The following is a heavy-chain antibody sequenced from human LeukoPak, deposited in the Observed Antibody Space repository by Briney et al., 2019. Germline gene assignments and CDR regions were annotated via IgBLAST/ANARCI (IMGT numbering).Heavy chain of an antibody. V-gene: IGHV3-48*04. CDR1: GFTFSSHS. D-gene: IGHD1-26*01. Sequence: GGSLRLSCAASGFTFSSHSMNWVRQAPGKGLEWVAYISSSSSTIYYADSVKGRFTISRDNAKNSLYLQMNSLRAEDTAVYYCARDSGSYSGAFDIWGQGTMVSVSS. J-gene: IGHJ3*02. CDR2: ISSSSSTI. CDR3: ARDSGSYSGAFDI.